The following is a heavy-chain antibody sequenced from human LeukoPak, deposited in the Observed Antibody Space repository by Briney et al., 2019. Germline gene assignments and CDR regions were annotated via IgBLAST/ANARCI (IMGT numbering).Heavy chain of an antibody. V-gene: IGHV3-48*01. CDR1: GFTFSSYS. CDR2: ISSSSSTL. J-gene: IGHJ3*02. Sequence: QPGGSLRLSCAASGFTFSSYSMNWVRQAPGKGLEWVSYISSSSSTLYYADSVKGRFTISRDNAKNSLYLQMNSLRAEDTAVYYCARDPDYYGSGDAFDIWGQGTMVTVSS. CDR3: ARDPDYYGSGDAFDI. D-gene: IGHD3-10*01.